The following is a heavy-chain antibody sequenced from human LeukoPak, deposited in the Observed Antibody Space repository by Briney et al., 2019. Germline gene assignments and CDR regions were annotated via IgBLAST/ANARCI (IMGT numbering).Heavy chain of an antibody. Sequence: GGSLRLSCAASGFTFSSYAMSWVRQAPGKGLEWVSAISGSGGSTYYADSVKGRFTISRDNSKNTLYLQMNSLRAEDTAVYYCAKGSPDILTGYPLDYYYYGMDVWGQGTTVTVYS. CDR3: AKGSPDILTGYPLDYYYYGMDV. CDR2: ISGSGGST. D-gene: IGHD3-9*01. V-gene: IGHV3-23*01. J-gene: IGHJ6*02. CDR1: GFTFSSYA.